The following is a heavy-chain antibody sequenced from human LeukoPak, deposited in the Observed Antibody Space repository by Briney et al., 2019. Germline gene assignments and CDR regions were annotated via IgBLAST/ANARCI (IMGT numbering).Heavy chain of an antibody. CDR3: ARGRSTVVTPFDY. V-gene: IGHV3-74*01. CDR1: GFTFSSYW. J-gene: IGHJ4*02. Sequence: GGSLRLSCAASGFTFSSYWMHWVRQAPGKGLVWVSRINSDGSSTSYADSVKGRFTISRDNAKNTLYLQMNSLSAEDTAVYYCARGRSTVVTPFDYWGQGTLVTVSS. CDR2: INSDGSST. D-gene: IGHD4-23*01.